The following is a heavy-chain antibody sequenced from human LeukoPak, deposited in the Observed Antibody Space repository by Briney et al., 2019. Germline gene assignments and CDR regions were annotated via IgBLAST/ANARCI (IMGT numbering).Heavy chain of an antibody. V-gene: IGHV4-59*01. CDR2: IYYSGST. Sequence: SETLSLTCTVSGGSISSYYWNWIRQPPGKGLEWIAYIYYSGSTNYNPSLKSRVTISVDTSKNQFSLKLSSVTAADTAVYYCARGVVRGDDAFDIWGQGTMVTVSS. CDR3: ARGVVRGDDAFDI. CDR1: GGSISSYY. D-gene: IGHD3-10*01. J-gene: IGHJ3*02.